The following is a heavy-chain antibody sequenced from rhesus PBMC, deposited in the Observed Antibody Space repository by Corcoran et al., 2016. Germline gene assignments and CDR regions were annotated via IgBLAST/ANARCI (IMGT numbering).Heavy chain of an antibody. Sequence: QLQLQESGPGLVKPSETLSVTCAVSGGSISSSYWSWIRQAPGKGREWIGYIYGSGSSTNYNPSLKSRVTLSVDTSKNQLSLKLSSVTAADTAVYYCARRGIAAAGLGFDYWGQGVLVTVSS. CDR3: ARRGIAAAGLGFDY. CDR2: IYGSGSST. CDR1: GGSISSSY. J-gene: IGHJ4*01. D-gene: IGHD6-31*01. V-gene: IGHV4-169*01.